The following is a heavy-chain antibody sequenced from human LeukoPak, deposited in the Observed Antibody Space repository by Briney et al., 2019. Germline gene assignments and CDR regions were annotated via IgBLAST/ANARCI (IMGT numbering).Heavy chain of an antibody. Sequence: SETLSLTCAVYGGSFSGYYWSWIRQPPGKGLEWIGEINHSGSTNYNPSLKSRVTISVDTSKNQFSLKLSSVTAADTAVYYCARVGCGISREVMENFDYWGQGTLVTVSS. V-gene: IGHV4-34*01. CDR3: ARVGCGISREVMENFDY. D-gene: IGHD3-3*01. CDR2: INHSGST. J-gene: IGHJ4*02. CDR1: GGSFSGYY.